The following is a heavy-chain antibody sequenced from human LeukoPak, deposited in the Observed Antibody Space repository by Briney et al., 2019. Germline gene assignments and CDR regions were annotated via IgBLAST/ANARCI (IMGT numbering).Heavy chain of an antibody. CDR1: GITVASSY. CDR2: ISSSSSTI. CDR3: ARDGYSSSWYDYYFDY. D-gene: IGHD6-13*01. J-gene: IGHJ4*02. V-gene: IGHV3-48*02. Sequence: GGSLRLSCAASGITVASSYMSWVRQAPGKGLEWVSYISSSSSTIYYADSVKGRFTISRDNAKNSLYLQMNSLRDEDTAVYYCARDGYSSSWYDYYFDYWGQGTLVTVSS.